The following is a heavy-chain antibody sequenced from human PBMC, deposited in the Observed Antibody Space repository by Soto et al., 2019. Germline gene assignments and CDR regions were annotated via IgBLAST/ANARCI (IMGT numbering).Heavy chain of an antibody. D-gene: IGHD5-12*01. V-gene: IGHV1-2*02. Sequence: ASVKVSCKASGYTFTGYYMHWVRQAPGQGLEWMGWINPNSGGTNYAQKFQGRVTMTRDTSISTAYMELSRLRSDDTAVYYCARAYSGYETTNGMDVWGQGTTVTV. CDR3: ARAYSGYETTNGMDV. J-gene: IGHJ6*02. CDR2: INPNSGGT. CDR1: GYTFTGYY.